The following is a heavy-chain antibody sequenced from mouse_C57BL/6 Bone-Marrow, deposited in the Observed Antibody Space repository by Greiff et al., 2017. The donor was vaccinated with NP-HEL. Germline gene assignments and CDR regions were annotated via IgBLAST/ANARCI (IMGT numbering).Heavy chain of an antibody. V-gene: IGHV1-15*01. CDR1: GYTFTDYE. D-gene: IGHD2-2*01. CDR3: TSYGYLYAMDY. Sequence: VQLQQSGAELVRPGASVTLSCKASGYTFTDYEMHWVKQTPVHGLEWIGAIDPETGGTAYNQKFKGKAILTADKSSSTAYMELRSLTSEDSAVYYCTSYGYLYAMDYWGQGTSVTVSS. CDR2: IDPETGGT. J-gene: IGHJ4*01.